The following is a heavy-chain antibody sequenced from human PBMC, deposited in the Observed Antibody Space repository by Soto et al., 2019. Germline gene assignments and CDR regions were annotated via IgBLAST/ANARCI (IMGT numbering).Heavy chain of an antibody. J-gene: IGHJ4*02. CDR3: ARGPLISSWYFDY. CDR1: GFTLSSYE. D-gene: IGHD6-13*01. V-gene: IGHV3-48*03. CDR2: ISSSGSTI. Sequence: GGSLRLSCAASGFTLSSYEMNWVRQAPGKGLEWVSYISSSGSTIYYADSVKGRFTISRDNAKNSLYLQMNSLRAEDTAVYYCARGPLISSWYFDYWGQGTLVTVSS.